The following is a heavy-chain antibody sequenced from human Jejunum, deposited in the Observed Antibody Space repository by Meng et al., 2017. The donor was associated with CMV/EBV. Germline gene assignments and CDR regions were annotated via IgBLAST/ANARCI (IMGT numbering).Heavy chain of an antibody. V-gene: IGHV4-59*08. J-gene: IGHJ4*02. Sequence: QVQREGSGPALAKPSATLSLTCAVSGGSISTYDWSWIRQPPGKGLEWIGNNYYSGSTNYNPSLASRVTISVDSSKNQFSLKLSSVTAADTAVYYCARHQNGGTYPLDYWGQGTLVTVSS. D-gene: IGHD3-16*02. CDR3: ARHQNGGTYPLDY. CDR1: GGSISTYD. CDR2: NYYSGST.